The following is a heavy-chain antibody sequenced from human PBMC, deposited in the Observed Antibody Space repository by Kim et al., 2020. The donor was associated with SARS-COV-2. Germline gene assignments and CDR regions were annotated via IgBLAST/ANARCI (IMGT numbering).Heavy chain of an antibody. J-gene: IGHJ4*02. CDR1: GFTFSSYA. D-gene: IGHD5-18*01. CDR3: VKGCWIQLWSRHFYFAY. CDR2: ISSNGGST. V-gene: IGHV3-64D*09. Sequence: GGSLRLSCSASGFTFSSYAMHWVRQAPGKGLEYVSAISSNGGSTYYADSVKGRFTISRDNSKNTLYLQMSSLRAEDTAVYYCVKGCWIQLWSRHFYFAYWGQGTLVTVSS.